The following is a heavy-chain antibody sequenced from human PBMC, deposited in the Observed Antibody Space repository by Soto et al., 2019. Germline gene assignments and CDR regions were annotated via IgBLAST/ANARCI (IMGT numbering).Heavy chain of an antibody. CDR1: GFTFSSYA. CDR3: AKAPNRNGVVIQNWFDP. CDR2: ISGSGGST. D-gene: IGHD3-3*01. J-gene: IGHJ5*02. Sequence: GESLKISCAASGFTFSSYAMSWVRQAPGKGLEWVSAISGSGGSTYYADSVKGRFTISRDNSKNTLYLQMNSLRAEDTAVYYCAKAPNRNGVVIQNWFDPWGQGTLVTVSS. V-gene: IGHV3-23*01.